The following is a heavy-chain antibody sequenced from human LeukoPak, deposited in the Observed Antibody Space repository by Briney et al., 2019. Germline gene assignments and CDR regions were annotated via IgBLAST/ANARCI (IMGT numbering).Heavy chain of an antibody. CDR1: GGSFSSGDYY. D-gene: IGHD6-13*01. V-gene: IGHV4-31*03. J-gene: IGHJ1*01. Sequence: SETLSLTCTVSGGSFSSGDYYWNWIRQHPGKGLEWIGYIYYSGSTYYNPSLKSRVAISVDTSKNQFSLKLDSVTAADTAVYYCARDYSSHFGYFQHWGLGTLVTVSS. CDR2: IYYSGST. CDR3: ARDYSSHFGYFQH.